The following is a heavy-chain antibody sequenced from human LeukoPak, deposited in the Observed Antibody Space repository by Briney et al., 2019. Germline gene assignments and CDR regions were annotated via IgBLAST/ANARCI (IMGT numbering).Heavy chain of an antibody. CDR1: GFTFDDYA. J-gene: IGHJ4*02. CDR2: ISYDGSDK. V-gene: IGHV3-30*18. D-gene: IGHD1-7*01. Sequence: SGGSLRLSCAASGFTFDDYATHWVRQAPGKGLEWVAVISYDGSDKYYADSVKGRFTISRDNSKNTLYLQMNSLRTEDTALYYCAKIRVVFNWNYAYYFDSWGQGTLVTVSS. CDR3: AKIRVVFNWNYAYYFDS.